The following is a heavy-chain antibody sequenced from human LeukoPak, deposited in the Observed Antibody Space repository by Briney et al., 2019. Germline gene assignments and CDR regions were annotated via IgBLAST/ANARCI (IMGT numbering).Heavy chain of an antibody. Sequence: GGSLRLSCAASGFTFSSYAMSWVRQAPGKGLEWVSAISGSGGSTYYADSVKGRLTISRDNAKNSLYLQMNSLRAEDTAVYYCARVPGRGDGGYYYYYMDVWGKGTTVTVSS. V-gene: IGHV3-23*01. D-gene: IGHD1-14*01. CDR1: GFTFSSYA. J-gene: IGHJ6*03. CDR3: ARVPGRGDGGYYYYYMDV. CDR2: ISGSGGST.